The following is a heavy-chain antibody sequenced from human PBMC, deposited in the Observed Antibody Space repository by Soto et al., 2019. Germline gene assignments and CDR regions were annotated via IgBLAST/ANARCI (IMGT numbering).Heavy chain of an antibody. CDR3: AKGARAYYGMDV. CDR1: GFTFSSYA. V-gene: IGHV3-23*01. Sequence: EVQLLESGGGLVQPGGSLRLSCAASGFTFSSYAMSWVRQAPGKGLEWVSAISGSGGSTYSADSVKGRFTISRDNSKNTLYLKMDSLRAEDTAVYYCAKGARAYYGMDVWGQGTTVTVSS. CDR2: ISGSGGST. J-gene: IGHJ6*02.